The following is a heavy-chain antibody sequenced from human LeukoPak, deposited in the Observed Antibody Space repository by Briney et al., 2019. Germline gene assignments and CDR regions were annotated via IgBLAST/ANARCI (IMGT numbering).Heavy chain of an antibody. CDR3: ARHDYKGAFDI. J-gene: IGHJ3*02. D-gene: IGHD5-12*01. CDR1: GGSISSYY. Sequence: SETLSLTCTVSGGSISSYYWSWIRQPPGKGLEWIGYIYYSGSTNYNPSLKSRVTISVDTSKNQFSLKLSSVTAADTAVYYCARHDYKGAFDIWGQGTMVTVSS. V-gene: IGHV4-59*08. CDR2: IYYSGST.